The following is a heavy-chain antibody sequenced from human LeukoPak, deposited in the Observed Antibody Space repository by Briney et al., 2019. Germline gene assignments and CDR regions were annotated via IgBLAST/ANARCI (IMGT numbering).Heavy chain of an antibody. CDR1: GYTFTSYG. Sequence: ASVKVSCKASGYTFTSYGISWVRQAPGQGLEWMGWISAYNGNTNYAQKLQGRVTMTTDTSTSTAYMELRSLRSDDTAVYYCAREDNYDYVWGSYRLDYWGQGTLVTVSS. D-gene: IGHD3-16*02. CDR3: AREDNYDYVWGSYRLDY. J-gene: IGHJ4*02. CDR2: ISAYNGNT. V-gene: IGHV1-18*01.